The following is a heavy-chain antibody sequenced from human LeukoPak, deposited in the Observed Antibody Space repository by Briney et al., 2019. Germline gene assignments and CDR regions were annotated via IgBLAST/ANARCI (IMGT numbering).Heavy chain of an antibody. J-gene: IGHJ3*02. CDR2: INPNSGGT. Sequence: ASVKVSCKASGYTFTGYYMHWVRQAPGQGLEWMGWINPNSGGTNYAQKFQGRVTMTTDTSTSTAYMELRSLRSDDTAMYYCARRSYYYDSSEDDAFDIWGQGTMVTVSS. CDR3: ARRSYYYDSSEDDAFDI. D-gene: IGHD3-22*01. CDR1: GYTFTGYY. V-gene: IGHV1-2*02.